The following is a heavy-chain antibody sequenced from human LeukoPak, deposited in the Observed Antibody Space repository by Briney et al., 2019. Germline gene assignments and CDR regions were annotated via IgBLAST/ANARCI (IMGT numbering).Heavy chain of an antibody. CDR2: IYYSGST. CDR1: GGSISSYY. CDR3: ARGLEGSGYFNFDY. Sequence: SETLSLTCTVSGGSISSYYWSWIRQPPGKGLEWIGYIYYSGSTNYNPSLKSRVTISVDTSKNQFSLELSSVIAADTAVYYCARGLEGSGYFNFDYWGQGTLVTVSS. D-gene: IGHD3-22*01. V-gene: IGHV4-59*08. J-gene: IGHJ4*02.